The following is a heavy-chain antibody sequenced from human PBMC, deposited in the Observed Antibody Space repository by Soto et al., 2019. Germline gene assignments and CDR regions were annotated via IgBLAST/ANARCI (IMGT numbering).Heavy chain of an antibody. D-gene: IGHD3-9*01. CDR1: GYTFTSYG. Sequence: ASVKVSCKASGYTFTSYGISWVRQAPGQGLEWMGWISAYNGNTNYAQKLQGRGTMTTDTSTSTAYMELRSLRSDDTAVYYCARDRRTWGYDILTGYPPTHGMDVWGQGTTVTVSS. J-gene: IGHJ6*02. CDR2: ISAYNGNT. CDR3: ARDRRTWGYDILTGYPPTHGMDV. V-gene: IGHV1-18*01.